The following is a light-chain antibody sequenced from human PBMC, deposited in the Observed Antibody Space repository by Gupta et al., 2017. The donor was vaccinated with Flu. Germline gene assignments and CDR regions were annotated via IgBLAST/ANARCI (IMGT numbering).Light chain of an antibody. CDR1: QSVRRN. V-gene: IGKV3-15*01. J-gene: IGKJ5*01. CDR2: GAS. CDR3: QQENNGHPSIT. Sequence: EIVMTQSPATLSVSPGERATLSCRARQSVRRNLAWYQKKPGQAPRLLIYGASTRAKGIRARFSGSGGGTEFNLTISSRQSEDFEVYYCQQENNGHPSITFGQGTRVEIK.